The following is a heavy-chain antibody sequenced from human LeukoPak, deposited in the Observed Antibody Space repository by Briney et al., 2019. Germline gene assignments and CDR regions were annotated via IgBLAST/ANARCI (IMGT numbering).Heavy chain of an antibody. CDR2: ISGSGGST. D-gene: IGHD3-3*01. CDR1: GFTFSSYA. CDR3: AKDDGMYYDFWSGYYAFDY. J-gene: IGHJ4*02. Sequence: GGSLRLSCAASGFTFSSYAMSWVRQAPGKGLEWVSAISGSGGSTDYADSVKGRFTTSRDNSKNTLYVQMNTLRAEDTAVYYCAKDDGMYYDFWSGYYAFDYWGQGTLVTVSS. V-gene: IGHV3-23*01.